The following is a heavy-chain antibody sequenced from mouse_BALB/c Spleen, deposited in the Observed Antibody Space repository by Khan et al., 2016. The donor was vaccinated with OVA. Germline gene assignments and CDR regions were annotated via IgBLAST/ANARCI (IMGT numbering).Heavy chain of an antibody. V-gene: IGHV3-6*01. CDR2: KAYDGSN. J-gene: IGHJ3*01. CDR3: LRGGRWFAH. CDR1: GYSITSGYY. Sequence: EVELVESGPGLVKPSQSLSLTCSATGYSITSGYYWNWIRQLPGNKLEWMGYKAYDGSNNYNPSLKNRISITCDTSKNQSFLQLNSVTTEDTATSCRLRGGRWFAHWGQGTLVTVSA. D-gene: IGHD3-3*01.